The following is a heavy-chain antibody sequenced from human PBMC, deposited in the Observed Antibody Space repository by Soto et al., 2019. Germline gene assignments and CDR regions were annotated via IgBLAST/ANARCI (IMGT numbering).Heavy chain of an antibody. Sequence: SETLWLTCTVSGGSISSYYWSWIRQPPGKGLEWIGYIYNSGNTNYNPSPKSRVTISVKTSKNQFSLQLSSVTAADTAVYYCATMRRRYDSSGFDYWGQGTLVTVSS. D-gene: IGHD3-22*01. CDR3: ATMRRRYDSSGFDY. CDR1: GGSISSYY. J-gene: IGHJ4*02. CDR2: IYNSGNT. V-gene: IGHV4-59*01.